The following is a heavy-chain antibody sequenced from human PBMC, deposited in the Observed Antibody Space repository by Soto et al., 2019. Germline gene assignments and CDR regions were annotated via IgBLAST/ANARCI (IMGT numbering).Heavy chain of an antibody. Sequence: EVQLVESGGGLIQPGGSLRLSCAASGFTFSSYWMHWVRQGPGKGLVWVSRISADGIATDYADSVKGRFTISRDNAKNTLYLQMNSLRAEDTAVYYCAREYSSSRYFDFWGQGTLVTVSS. D-gene: IGHD6-6*01. J-gene: IGHJ4*02. CDR2: ISADGIAT. CDR3: AREYSSSRYFDF. V-gene: IGHV3-74*01. CDR1: GFTFSSYW.